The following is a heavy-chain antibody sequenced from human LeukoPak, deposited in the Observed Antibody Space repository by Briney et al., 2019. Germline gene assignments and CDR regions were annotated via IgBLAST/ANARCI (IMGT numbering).Heavy chain of an antibody. CDR3: ARDRDCGGDCLGWFDP. CDR2: INTNTGNP. Sequence: ASVKVSCKASGYTFTSYAMNWVRQAPGQGLEWMGWINTNTGNPTYAQGFTGRFVFSLDTSVSTAYLQISSPKAEDTAVYYCARDRDCGGDCLGWFDPWGQGTLVTVSS. CDR1: GYTFTSYA. J-gene: IGHJ5*02. V-gene: IGHV7-4-1*02. D-gene: IGHD2-21*02.